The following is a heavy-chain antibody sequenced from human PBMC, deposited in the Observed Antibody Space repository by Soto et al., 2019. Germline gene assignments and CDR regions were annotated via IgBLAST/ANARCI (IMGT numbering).Heavy chain of an antibody. Sequence: QVQLVQSGAEVKKPGSSVKISCKASGGTFRTNAFSWVGQAPGQGLEWMGGIIPIFPTPDYAQKFQGRVTITADESTTTTYMELSSLRSEDTATYYCARDKDRQQLGGNYYYIMDVWGQGTTVTVSS. J-gene: IGHJ6*02. CDR3: ARDKDRQQLGGNYYYIMDV. D-gene: IGHD3-3*02. CDR2: IIPIFPTP. CDR1: GGTFRTNA. V-gene: IGHV1-69*12.